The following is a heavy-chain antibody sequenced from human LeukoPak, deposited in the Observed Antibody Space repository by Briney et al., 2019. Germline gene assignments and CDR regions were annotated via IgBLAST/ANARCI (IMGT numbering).Heavy chain of an antibody. D-gene: IGHD3-22*01. J-gene: IGHJ3*02. CDR2: IYYSGST. Sequence: SETLSLTCTVSGGSIGSSSYYWGWIRQPPGKGLEWIGSIYYSGSTYYNPSLKSRVTISVDTSKNQFSLKLSSVTAADTAVYYCARHYYYDSSGLDDAFDIWGQGTMVTVSS. V-gene: IGHV4-39*01. CDR1: GGSIGSSSYY. CDR3: ARHYYYDSSGLDDAFDI.